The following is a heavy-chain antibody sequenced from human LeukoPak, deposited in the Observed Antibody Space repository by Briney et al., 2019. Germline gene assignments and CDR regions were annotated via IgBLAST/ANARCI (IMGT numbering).Heavy chain of an antibody. V-gene: IGHV1-69*05. J-gene: IGHJ4*02. Sequence: GASVKVSRKASGGTFSSYAISWVRQAPGQGLEWMGGIIPIFGTANYAQKFQGRVTITTDESTSTAYMELSSLRSEDTAVYYCARYRLLAAAPLDYWGQGALVTVSS. CDR2: IIPIFGTA. D-gene: IGHD6-13*01. CDR3: ARYRLLAAAPLDY. CDR1: GGTFSSYA.